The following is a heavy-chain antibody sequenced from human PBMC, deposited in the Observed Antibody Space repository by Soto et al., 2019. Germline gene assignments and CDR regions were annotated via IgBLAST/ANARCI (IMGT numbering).Heavy chain of an antibody. D-gene: IGHD6-13*01. CDR1: GFTFSSYG. V-gene: IGHV3-30*03. Sequence: GGSLRLSCAASGFTFSSYGMHWVRQAPGKGLEWVAVISYDGSNKYYADSVKGRFTISRDNSKNTLYLQMNSLRAEDTAVYYCASSSRGYSGSWPNVYYYYGMDVWGQGTTVTVSS. CDR3: ASSSRGYSGSWPNVYYYYGMDV. CDR2: ISYDGSNK. J-gene: IGHJ6*02.